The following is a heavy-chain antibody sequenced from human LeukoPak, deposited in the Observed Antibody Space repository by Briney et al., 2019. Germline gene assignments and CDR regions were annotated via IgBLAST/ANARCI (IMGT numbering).Heavy chain of an antibody. CDR3: ARGRGEIVVVVAAMDY. Sequence: SETLSLTCAVYGGSFSGYYWSWIRQAPGKGLEWIGEINHSGSTNYNPSLKSRVTISADTSKNQFSLKLSSVTAADTAVYYCARGRGEIVVVVAAMDYWGQGTLVTVSS. V-gene: IGHV4-34*01. CDR1: GGSFSGYY. D-gene: IGHD2-15*01. J-gene: IGHJ4*02. CDR2: INHSGST.